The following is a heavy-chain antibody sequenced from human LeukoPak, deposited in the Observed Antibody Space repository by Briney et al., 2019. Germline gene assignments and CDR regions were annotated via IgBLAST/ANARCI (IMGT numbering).Heavy chain of an antibody. D-gene: IGHD1-14*01. CDR3: ARASWVSTTDAVR. CDR2: IRGNGDT. Sequence: GGSLRLSCAASGFTFSSYAMSWVRHGPARGLEWVSSIRGNGDTFYADSVKGRFTLSSDSSSNTVYFQLNNLRVDDTAIYYCARASWVSTTDAVRWGQGTLVTVSS. CDR1: GFTFSSYA. J-gene: IGHJ4*02. V-gene: IGHV3-23*01.